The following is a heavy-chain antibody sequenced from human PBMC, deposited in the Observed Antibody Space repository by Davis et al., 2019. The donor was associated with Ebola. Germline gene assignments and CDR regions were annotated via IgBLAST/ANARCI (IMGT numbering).Heavy chain of an antibody. CDR2: IIPIFGTA. V-gene: IGHV1-69*05. CDR3: AMTGYSSTKFPDF. CDR1: GGTFSSYA. J-gene: IGHJ4*02. D-gene: IGHD2-21*01. Sequence: AASVKVSCKASGGTFSSYAISWVRQAPGQGLEWMGGIIPIFGTANYAQNFQGRVTITRDTSTDTTYMELSSLTSDDTAVYYCAMTGYSSTKFPDFWGQGTRVTVSS.